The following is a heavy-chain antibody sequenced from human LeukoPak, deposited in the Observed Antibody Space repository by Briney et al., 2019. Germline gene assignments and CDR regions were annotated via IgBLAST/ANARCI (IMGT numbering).Heavy chain of an antibody. CDR1: GFTFSSYA. D-gene: IGHD1-26*01. Sequence: GGSLRLSCAASGFTFSSYAMSWVRQAPGKGLEWVSAISGSGGSTFYADSVKGRFTISRDNSKNTLYLQMNSLRAEDTALYYCAKGGVGATLSYFDYWGQGTLVTVSS. CDR2: ISGSGGST. V-gene: IGHV3-23*01. J-gene: IGHJ4*02. CDR3: AKGGVGATLSYFDY.